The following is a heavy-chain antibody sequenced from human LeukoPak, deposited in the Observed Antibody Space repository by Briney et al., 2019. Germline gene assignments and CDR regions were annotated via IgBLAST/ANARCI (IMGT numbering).Heavy chain of an antibody. CDR3: ARDTDYDILTGYYSIDY. J-gene: IGHJ4*02. V-gene: IGHV1-18*04. CDR2: ISAYNGNT. Sequence: ASVKVSCKASGYTFTSYGISWVRQAPGQGLEWMGWISAYNGNTNYAQKLQGRVTMTTDTSTSTAYMELRSLRSDDTAVYYCARDTDYDILTGYYSIDYWGQGTPVTVSS. CDR1: GYTFTSYG. D-gene: IGHD3-9*01.